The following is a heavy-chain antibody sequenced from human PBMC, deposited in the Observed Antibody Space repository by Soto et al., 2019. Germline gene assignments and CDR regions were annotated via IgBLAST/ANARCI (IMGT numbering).Heavy chain of an antibody. J-gene: IGHJ4*02. CDR1: GFTFSNYW. Sequence: EVHLVESGGGLVQPGGSLRLSCAASGFTFSNYWMNWSRQAPGKGLEWVANRKQVGSQQYYLDSVKGRFTVSRDNAKNSLYLQMNSLRADDTAVYYCGGGTAFDFWGQGTLVTVSS. CDR2: RKQVGSQQ. D-gene: IGHD1-1*01. V-gene: IGHV3-7*01. CDR3: GGGTAFDF.